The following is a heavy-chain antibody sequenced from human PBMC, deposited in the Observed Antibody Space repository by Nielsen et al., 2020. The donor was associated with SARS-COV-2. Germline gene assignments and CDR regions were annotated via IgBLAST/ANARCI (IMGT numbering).Heavy chain of an antibody. CDR2: MSYDGSKT. Sequence: GGSLRLSCAASGFTFSSDAMGWVRQAPGKGLEWVAVMSYDGSKTWYADSMKRRFTISRDNSKSTLYLQMNSLRTEDTAVYYCVKDKYSSASGGFGMDVWGQGTTVTVSS. CDR1: GFTFSSDA. V-gene: IGHV3-30*18. D-gene: IGHD6-6*01. CDR3: VKDKYSSASGGFGMDV. J-gene: IGHJ6*02.